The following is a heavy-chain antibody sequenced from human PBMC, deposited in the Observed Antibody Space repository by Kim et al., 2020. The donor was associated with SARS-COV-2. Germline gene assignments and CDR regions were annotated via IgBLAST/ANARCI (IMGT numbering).Heavy chain of an antibody. J-gene: IGHJ4*02. D-gene: IGHD3-10*01. Sequence: NPSLQSRVTISVDTSKNQFSLMLSSVTAADTAVYYCARAPHGSGSYYLYYWGQGTLVTVSS. CDR3: ARAPHGSGSYYLYY. V-gene: IGHV4-59*01.